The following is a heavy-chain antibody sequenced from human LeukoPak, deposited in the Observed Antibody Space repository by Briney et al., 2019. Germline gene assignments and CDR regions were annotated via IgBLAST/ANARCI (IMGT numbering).Heavy chain of an antibody. CDR2: ISYDGTNK. CDR1: GFTFSSYA. CDR3: AKVSWSSNHDDY. D-gene: IGHD4-11*01. Sequence: GGSLRLSCAASGFTFSSYAMHWVRQAPGKGLEWVAVISYDGTNKYYADSVQGRFTISRDNSKNTLYLQMNSLRAEDTAVYHCAKVSWSSNHDDYWGQGTLVTVSS. V-gene: IGHV3-30-3*01. J-gene: IGHJ4*02.